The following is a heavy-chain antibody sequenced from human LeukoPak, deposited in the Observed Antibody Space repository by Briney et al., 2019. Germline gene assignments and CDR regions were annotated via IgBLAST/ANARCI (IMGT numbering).Heavy chain of an antibody. CDR2: IFTYNGKT. J-gene: IGHJ4*02. Sequence: ASVTVSCKASGYSFTTHGISWVRQAPGQGLEWMGWIFTYNGKTNYAQNLQARVTMTTDTSTSTAYMELRSLRSDDTAVYYCARVGIPTWYYYFDSWGQGTLVTVSS. CDR1: GYSFTTHG. CDR3: ARVGIPTWYYYFDS. V-gene: IGHV1-18*01. D-gene: IGHD1-26*01.